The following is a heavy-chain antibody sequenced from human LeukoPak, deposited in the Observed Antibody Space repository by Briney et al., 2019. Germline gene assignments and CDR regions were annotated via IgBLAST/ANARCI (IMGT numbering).Heavy chain of an antibody. J-gene: IGHJ4*02. CDR1: GYTFTGYY. CDR3: ARIGESRYYFDY. V-gene: IGHV1-2*06. Sequence: ASVKVSCKASGYTFTGYYMHWVRQAPGQGLEWMGRINPNSGGTNYAQKFQGRVTMTRDTSISTAYMELSRLRSDDTAVYHCARIGESRYYFDYWGQGTLVTVSS. CDR2: INPNSGGT. D-gene: IGHD3-10*01.